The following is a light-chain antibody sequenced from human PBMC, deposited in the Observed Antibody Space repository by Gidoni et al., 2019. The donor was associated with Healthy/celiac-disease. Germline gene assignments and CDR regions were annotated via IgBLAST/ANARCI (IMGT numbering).Light chain of an antibody. V-gene: IGKV4-1*01. J-gene: IGKJ4*01. CDR1: QSVLYSSNNQNY. CDR3: QQYYSTPLT. Sequence: DIVMTQSPDYLAVSLGERATINCKSSQSVLYSSNNQNYLAWYQQQPGQPPMLLIYWASTREAGVPDLFRGSGSRTESTLTISSLHAEDVAVYYCQQYYSTPLTFGGGTKVEIK. CDR2: WAS.